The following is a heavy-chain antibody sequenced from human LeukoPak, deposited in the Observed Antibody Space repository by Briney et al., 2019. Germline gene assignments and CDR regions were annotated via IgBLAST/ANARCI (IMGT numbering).Heavy chain of an antibody. CDR1: GFIFRSYW. V-gene: IGHV3-7*01. CDR2: IKQDGSEK. D-gene: IGHD4-17*01. J-gene: IGHJ4*02. CDR3: ARVRVYGDSERDY. Sequence: GESLRLSCAASGFIFRSYWMNWVRQAPGKGLEWVANIKQDGSEKYYVDSVKGRFTISRDNAKNSLYLQMNSLRVEDTAVYYCARVRVYGDSERDYWGQGTLVTVSS.